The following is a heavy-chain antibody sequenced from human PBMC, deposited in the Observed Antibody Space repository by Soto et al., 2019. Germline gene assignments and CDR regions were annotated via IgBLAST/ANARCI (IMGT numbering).Heavy chain of an antibody. V-gene: IGHV3-30*18. CDR1: GFTFSSYG. CDR2: ISYDGSNK. J-gene: IGHJ6*02. D-gene: IGHD6-13*01. Sequence: PGGSLRLSCAASGFTFSSYGMHWVRQAPGKGLEWVAVISYDGSNKYYADSVKGRFTISRDNSKNTLYLQMNSLRAEDTAVYYCAKDRGYSSPDYYYYYGMDVWGQGTTVTVSS. CDR3: AKDRGYSSPDYYYYYGMDV.